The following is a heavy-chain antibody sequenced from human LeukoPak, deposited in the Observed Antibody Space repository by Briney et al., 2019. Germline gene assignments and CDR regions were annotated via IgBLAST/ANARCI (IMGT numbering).Heavy chain of an antibody. Sequence: PGGSLTLSCAASGFIFSSYSMDWVRQAPGKGREWVASMSSSSSYIRYADSVKGRFTISRDNAKNSLYLQMSSLRVEDTAVYYCAKSLATGWYVNEYWGQGTLVTVSS. V-gene: IGHV3-21*04. CDR1: GFIFSSYS. CDR3: AKSLATGWYVNEY. CDR2: MSSSSSYI. D-gene: IGHD6-19*01. J-gene: IGHJ4*02.